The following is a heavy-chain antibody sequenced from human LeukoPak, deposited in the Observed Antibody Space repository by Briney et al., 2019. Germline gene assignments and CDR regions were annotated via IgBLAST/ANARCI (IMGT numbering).Heavy chain of an antibody. J-gene: IGHJ5*02. D-gene: IGHD3/OR15-3a*01. Sequence: KALETPSPPCSVSVGSLHWFFWEWVPEPPGEGLEWIGYLHYSGRTNYNPSLKSRVTISVDTSKNQFSLKLSSVTAADTAVYYCARGGFLDSFDPWGQGTLVTVSS. CDR1: VGSLHWFF. V-gene: IGHV4-59*01. CDR3: ARGGFLDSFDP. CDR2: LHYSGRT.